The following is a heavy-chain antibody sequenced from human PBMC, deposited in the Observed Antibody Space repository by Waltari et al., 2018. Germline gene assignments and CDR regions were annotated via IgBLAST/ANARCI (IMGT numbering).Heavy chain of an antibody. CDR2: ISYEGSTK. CDR1: GFNFLSYG. Sequence: QVLLVESGGGVVQPGRSLRLSCAASGFNFLSYGMHWVRQAPGKGPEWMAVISYEGSTKYYADSVNGRFTISRDNSMHTLDLQMNNLRHEDTGVYYCAKVARVAGYYYTGMDVWGQGTTVTVSS. CDR3: AKVARVAGYYYTGMDV. J-gene: IGHJ6*02. V-gene: IGHV3-30*18. D-gene: IGHD6-19*01.